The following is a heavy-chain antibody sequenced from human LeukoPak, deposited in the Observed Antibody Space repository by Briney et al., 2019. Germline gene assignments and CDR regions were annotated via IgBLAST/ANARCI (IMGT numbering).Heavy chain of an antibody. Sequence: GGSLRLSCAASGFTFSTYGMHWVRQAPGKGLEWVAFIRYDGSMKYYADSVKGRFTISRDNSKNTLYLQMNSLRAEDTAIYYCARTAKDIVVVPETAFDIWGQGTLVTVSS. CDR2: IRYDGSMK. J-gene: IGHJ3*02. D-gene: IGHD2-21*02. V-gene: IGHV3-30*02. CDR1: GFTFSTYG. CDR3: ARTAKDIVVVPETAFDI.